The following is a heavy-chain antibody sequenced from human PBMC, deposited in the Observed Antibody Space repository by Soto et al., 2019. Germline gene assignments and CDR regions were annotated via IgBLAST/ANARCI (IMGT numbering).Heavy chain of an antibody. Sequence: SLGSLRLSCAASGVTFSSYARSWVRQTPGKGLGWVSAISGSGGSTYYADSVKGRFTISRDNSKNTLYLQMNSLRAEDTAVYYCAKARGRYCSGGSCSSYYYYMDVWGKGTTVTVSS. V-gene: IGHV3-23*01. CDR3: AKARGRYCSGGSCSSYYYYMDV. J-gene: IGHJ6*03. CDR1: GVTFSSYA. CDR2: ISGSGGST. D-gene: IGHD2-15*01.